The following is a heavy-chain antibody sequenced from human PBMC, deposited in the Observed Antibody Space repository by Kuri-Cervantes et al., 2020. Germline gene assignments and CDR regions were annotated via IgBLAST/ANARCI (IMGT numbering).Heavy chain of an antibody. J-gene: IGHJ4*02. CDR3: ARGSPFWSGYYSAVEFDY. D-gene: IGHD3-3*01. CDR1: GYTFTSYY. CDR2: INTRSGST. Sequence: ASVKVSCKASGYTFTSYYIHWVRQAPGQGLEWMGIINTRSGSTSYAPKFQGRVTMTRDTSTSTAYMELSSLRSEDTAVYSCARGSPFWSGYYSAVEFDYWGQGTLVTVSS. V-gene: IGHV1-46*01.